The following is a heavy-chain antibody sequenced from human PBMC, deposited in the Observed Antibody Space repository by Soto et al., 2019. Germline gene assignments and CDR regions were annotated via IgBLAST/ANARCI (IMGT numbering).Heavy chain of an antibody. D-gene: IGHD6-25*01. J-gene: IGHJ6*02. CDR1: GYTFTSYA. V-gene: IGHV1-3*01. CDR3: AKVASGSEGYYYGMDV. Sequence: ASVKVSCKASGYTFTSYAMHWERQAPGQRLEWMGWINAGNGNTKYSQKFQGRVTITRDTSASTAYMELSSLRSEDTAVYYCAKVASGSEGYYYGMDVWGQGTTVTVSS. CDR2: INAGNGNT.